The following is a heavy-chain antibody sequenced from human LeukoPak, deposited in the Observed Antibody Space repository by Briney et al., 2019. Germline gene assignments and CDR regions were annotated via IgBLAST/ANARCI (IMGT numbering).Heavy chain of an antibody. CDR1: GFTVSSNY. J-gene: IGHJ4*02. CDR3: ARGEYYYGSGSYYSDY. Sequence: PGGSLRLSCAASGFTVSSNYMSWVRQAPGKGLEWVSVIYSGGSTYYADSVKGRFTISRDNAKNSLYLQMNSLRAEDTAVYYCARGEYYYGSGSYYSDYWGQGTLVTVSS. D-gene: IGHD3-10*01. V-gene: IGHV3-53*01. CDR2: IYSGGST.